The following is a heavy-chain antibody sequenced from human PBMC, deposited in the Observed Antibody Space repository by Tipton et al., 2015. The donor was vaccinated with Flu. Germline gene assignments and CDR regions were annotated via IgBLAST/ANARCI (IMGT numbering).Heavy chain of an antibody. V-gene: IGHV3-53*01. CDR2: IYSDGST. D-gene: IGHD1-26*01. CDR1: GFTVSSNY. J-gene: IGHJ3*02. CDR3: ARAPPRSYLGAFDI. Sequence: SLRLSCAASGFTVSSNYMSWVRQAPGKGLVWVSVIYSDGSTYYADSVKGRFTISRDNSKNTLYLQINSLRAEDTAVYYCARAPPRSYLGAFDIWGQGTMVTVPS.